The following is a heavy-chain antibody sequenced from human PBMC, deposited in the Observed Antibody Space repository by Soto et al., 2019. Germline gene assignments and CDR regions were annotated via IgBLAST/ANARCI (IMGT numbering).Heavy chain of an antibody. CDR2: IIPIFGTA. V-gene: IGHV1-69*13. CDR1: GGTFSSYA. Sequence: GASVKVSCKASGGTFSSYAISWVRQAPGQGLEWMGGIIPIFGTANYAQKFQGRVTITADESTSTAYMELSSLRSEDTAVYYCARAFLHSSGWSYYFDYWGQGTLVTSPQ. D-gene: IGHD6-19*01. J-gene: IGHJ4*02. CDR3: ARAFLHSSGWSYYFDY.